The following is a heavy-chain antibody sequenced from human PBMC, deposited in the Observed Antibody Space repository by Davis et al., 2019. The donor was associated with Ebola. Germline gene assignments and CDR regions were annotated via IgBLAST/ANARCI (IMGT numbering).Heavy chain of an antibody. J-gene: IGHJ4*02. D-gene: IGHD3-9*01. CDR1: RYTFTSYG. CDR2: NSAYNGNT. V-gene: IGHV1-18*01. Sequence: ASVQVSCKASRYTFTSYGISWVRHAPGQGLEWMGWNSAYNGNTNYAQKLQGRVTMTTDTSTSTAYMELRSLRSDDTAVYYCAGDSFILTGYRRGYFDYWGQGTLVTVSS. CDR3: AGDSFILTGYRRGYFDY.